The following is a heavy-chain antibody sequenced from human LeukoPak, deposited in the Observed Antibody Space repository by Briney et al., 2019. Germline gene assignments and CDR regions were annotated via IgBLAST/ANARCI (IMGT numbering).Heavy chain of an antibody. CDR2: IRSSSSTI. J-gene: IGHJ4*02. D-gene: IGHD6-13*01. CDR3: AGEQDSSNWDSFDY. Sequence: GGSLRLSCAASGFTFSRYSMNWVRQAPGKGLEWVSYIRSSSSTIYYADSVKGRFTISRDNAKNSLYLQMNSLRAEDTAVYYCAGEQDSSNWDSFDYWGQGTLVTVSS. CDR1: GFTFSRYS. V-gene: IGHV3-48*04.